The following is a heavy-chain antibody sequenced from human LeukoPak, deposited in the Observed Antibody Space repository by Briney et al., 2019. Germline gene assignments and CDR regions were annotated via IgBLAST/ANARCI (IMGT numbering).Heavy chain of an antibody. D-gene: IGHD5-18*01. CDR1: GGSVSSGSYY. CDR3: ARDYSHYYFDY. V-gene: IGHV4-61*01. J-gene: IGHJ4*02. Sequence: SETLSLTCTVSGGSVSSGSYYWSWIRQPPGKGLEWIGHIYYSGSTNYNPSLKSRVTISVDTSKNQFSLKLSSVTAADTAVYYCARDYSHYYFDYWGQGTLVAVSS. CDR2: IYYSGST.